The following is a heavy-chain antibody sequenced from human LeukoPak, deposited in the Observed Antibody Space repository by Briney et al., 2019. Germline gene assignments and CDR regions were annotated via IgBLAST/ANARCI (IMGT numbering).Heavy chain of an antibody. V-gene: IGHV3-30*03. D-gene: IGHD5-24*01. CDR1: GFTFSSYG. Sequence: GGSLRLSCAASGFTFSSYGMHWVRQAPGKGLEWVAVISYDGSNKYYADSVKGRFTISRDNSKNTLYLQMNSLRAEDTAVYYCAGGARPKTLQIDYWGQGTLVTVSS. CDR3: AGGARPKTLQIDY. J-gene: IGHJ4*02. CDR2: ISYDGSNK.